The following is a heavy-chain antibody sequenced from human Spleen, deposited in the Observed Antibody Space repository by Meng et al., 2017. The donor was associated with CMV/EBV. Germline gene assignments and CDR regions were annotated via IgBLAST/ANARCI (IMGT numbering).Heavy chain of an antibody. Sequence: ESLKISCAASGFTFSSYSMNWVRQAPGKGLEWVSSISSSSTYIHYADSVNGRFTVSRDNAKNSLYLQMNSLRAEDTAVYYCGSREGGYWGQGTLVTVSS. D-gene: IGHD1-26*01. V-gene: IGHV3-21*01. J-gene: IGHJ4*02. CDR3: GSREGGY. CDR2: ISSSSTYI. CDR1: GFTFSSYS.